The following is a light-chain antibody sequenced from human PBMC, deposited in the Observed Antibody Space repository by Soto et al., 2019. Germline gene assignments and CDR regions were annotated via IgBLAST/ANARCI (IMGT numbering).Light chain of an antibody. Sequence: DLQMTQSPSSLSASVGDRVTITCRASQPIRTYLNWYQLTPGKAPRLLIYGAFTLQSGVPSRFSGSGFGTDFTLTISSLQPEDSASYYCQQSSSAPPYTFGQGTKLQIK. CDR2: GAF. J-gene: IGKJ2*01. CDR3: QQSSSAPPYT. V-gene: IGKV1-39*01. CDR1: QPIRTY.